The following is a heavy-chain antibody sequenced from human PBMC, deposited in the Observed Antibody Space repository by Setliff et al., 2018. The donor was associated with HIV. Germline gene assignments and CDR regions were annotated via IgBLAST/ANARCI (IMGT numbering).Heavy chain of an antibody. CDR3: TRRRRAPGIEDLEAY. CDR1: GYSFTNYW. CDR2: IYPGDFVT. V-gene: IGHV5-51*01. D-gene: IGHD1-26*01. J-gene: IGHJ4*02. Sequence: GESLKISCQASGYSFTNYWIGWVRQMPGKGLEWIGVIYPGDFVTRYGPSFQGQVFISADRSITTAYLQWDSLKTSDTAMYYCTRRRRAPGIEDLEAYWGQGTLVTVSS.